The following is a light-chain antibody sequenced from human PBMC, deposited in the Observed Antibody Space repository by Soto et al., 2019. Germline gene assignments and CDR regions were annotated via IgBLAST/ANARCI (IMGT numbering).Light chain of an antibody. J-gene: IGKJ3*01. V-gene: IGKV3-20*01. CDR1: QSINSRY. CDR3: QHYGSSPGFT. CDR2: GAS. Sequence: EIVLTQSPGTLSLSPGERATLSCRASQSINSRYLAWYQQKPSQAPRLPIYGASSRATAIPDRFSGSGSGTDFTLTISRLEPDDFAVYYCQHYGSSPGFTFGPGTKVDIK.